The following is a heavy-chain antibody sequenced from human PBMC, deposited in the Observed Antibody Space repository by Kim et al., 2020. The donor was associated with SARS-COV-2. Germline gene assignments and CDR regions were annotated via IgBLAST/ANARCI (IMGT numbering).Heavy chain of an antibody. Sequence: GGSLRLSCAASGFTFSSYAMSWVRQAPGKGLEWVSAISGSGGSTYYADSVKGRFTISRDNSKNTLYLQMNSLRAEDTAVYYCAKRDYDFWSGYYYYGMDVWGQGTTVTVSS. J-gene: IGHJ6*02. CDR2: ISGSGGST. V-gene: IGHV3-23*01. CDR3: AKRDYDFWSGYYYYGMDV. D-gene: IGHD3-3*01. CDR1: GFTFSSYA.